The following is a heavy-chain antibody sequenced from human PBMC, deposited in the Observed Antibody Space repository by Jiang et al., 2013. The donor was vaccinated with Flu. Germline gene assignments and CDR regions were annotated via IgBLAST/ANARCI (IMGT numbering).Heavy chain of an antibody. J-gene: IGHJ5*02. V-gene: IGHV1-46*01. Sequence: FQGRVTMTSDTSTSTVYMDMSSLRSDDTAVYYCARGATVANNWFDPWGQGTLVTVSS. CDR3: ARGATVANNWFDP. D-gene: IGHD4-23*01.